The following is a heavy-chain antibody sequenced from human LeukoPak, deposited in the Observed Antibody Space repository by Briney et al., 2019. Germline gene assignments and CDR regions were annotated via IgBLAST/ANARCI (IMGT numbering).Heavy chain of an antibody. CDR2: ISGSGDST. CDR1: GFTFRSYG. CDR3: ARDRESIAAHFDY. V-gene: IGHV3-23*01. D-gene: IGHD6-6*01. Sequence: GGSLRLSCAASGFTFRSYGMTWVRQAPGKGLEWVSAISGSGDSTYYADSVKGRFTISRDNAKNSLYLQMNSLRAEDTAVYYCARDRESIAAHFDYWGQGTLVTVSS. J-gene: IGHJ4*02.